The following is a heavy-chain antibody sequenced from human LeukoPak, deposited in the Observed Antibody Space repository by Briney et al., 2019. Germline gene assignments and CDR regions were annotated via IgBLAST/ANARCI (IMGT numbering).Heavy chain of an antibody. V-gene: IGHV1-2*02. D-gene: IGHD6-19*01. Sequence: ASVKVSCKASGYTFTGYYMHWVRQAPGLGLEWMGWINPNSGGTNYAQKFQGRVTMTRDTSISTACMELSRLRSDDTAVYYCANLEIAVAGPFDYWGQGTLVTVSS. CDR2: INPNSGGT. CDR1: GYTFTGYY. J-gene: IGHJ4*02. CDR3: ANLEIAVAGPFDY.